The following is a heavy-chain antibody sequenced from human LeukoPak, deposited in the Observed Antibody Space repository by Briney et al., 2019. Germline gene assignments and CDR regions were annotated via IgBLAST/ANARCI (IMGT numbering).Heavy chain of an antibody. J-gene: IGHJ4*02. Sequence: SETLSLTCKVSGDSISSSSCNWSWIRQPPGKGLEWIGYISQSGNSYFTPSLKSRATISVDRSKNHFSLTLISVTAADTAVYYCARDQVDYDIPDHFDYWGKGTLVAVSS. CDR1: GDSISSSSCN. D-gene: IGHD3-22*01. CDR2: ISQSGNS. CDR3: ARDQVDYDIPDHFDY. V-gene: IGHV4-30-2*01.